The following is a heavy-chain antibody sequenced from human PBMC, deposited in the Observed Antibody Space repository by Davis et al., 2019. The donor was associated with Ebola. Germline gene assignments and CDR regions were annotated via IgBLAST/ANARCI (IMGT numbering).Heavy chain of an antibody. D-gene: IGHD5-18*01. V-gene: IGHV3-13*01. CDR3: ARDGAPPYSYGYYYYYGMDV. CDR1: GFTFSNYD. Sequence: ESLKISCASSGFTFSNYDMHWVRQATGKGLEWVSAIGTAGDTYYPGSVKGRFTISRENAKNSLYLQMDSLRAEDTAVYYCARDGAPPYSYGYYYYYGMDVWGQGTTVTVSS. J-gene: IGHJ6*02. CDR2: IGTAGDT.